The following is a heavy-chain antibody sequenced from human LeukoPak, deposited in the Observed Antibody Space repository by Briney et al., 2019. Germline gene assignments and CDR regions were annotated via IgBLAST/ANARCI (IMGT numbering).Heavy chain of an antibody. CDR1: GGSISSYY. CDR2: INYSGST. D-gene: IGHD3-10*01. Sequence: SETLSLTCTVSGGSISSYYWSWIRQPPGKGLEWIGYINYSGSTNYDPSLRGRVTISVDMSKNQFSLKLTSVTAADTAVYYCAKSNGYGLVDIWGQGTMVTVSS. J-gene: IGHJ3*02. V-gene: IGHV4-59*12. CDR3: AKSNGYGLVDI.